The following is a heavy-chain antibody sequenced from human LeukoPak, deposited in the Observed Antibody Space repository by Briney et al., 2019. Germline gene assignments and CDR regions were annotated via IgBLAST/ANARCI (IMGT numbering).Heavy chain of an antibody. CDR1: GGSLTASY. CDR2: SHHAGDT. CDR3: ARVTGGGNVAYWYFDL. D-gene: IGHD4-23*01. V-gene: IGHV4-34*01. J-gene: IGHJ2*01. Sequence: SETLSLTCGVDGGSLTASYWSWIRQSPGKGLEWIGESHHAGDTNYNPSLKSRVTISLDIYKAQFSLNLKSVTAADTAVYYCARVTGGGNVAYWYFDLWGRGTLVTVSS.